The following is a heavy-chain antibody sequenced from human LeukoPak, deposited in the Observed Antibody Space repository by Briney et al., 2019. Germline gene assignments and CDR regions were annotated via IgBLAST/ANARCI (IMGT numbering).Heavy chain of an antibody. J-gene: IGHJ4*02. D-gene: IGHD3-22*01. CDR1: GYTFTSYY. CDR3: ASTSRGDYYDSRGLDY. Sequence: ASVKVSCKASGYTFTSYYMHWVRQAPGQGLEWMGIINPSGGSTSCAQKFQGRVTMTRDMSTSTVYMELSSLRSEDTAVYYCASTSRGDYYDSRGLDYWGQGTLVTVSS. CDR2: INPSGGST. V-gene: IGHV1-46*01.